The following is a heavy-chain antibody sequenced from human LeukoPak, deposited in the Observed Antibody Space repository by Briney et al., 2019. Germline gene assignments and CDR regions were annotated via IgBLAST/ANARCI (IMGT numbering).Heavy chain of an antibody. CDR2: IYYSGSA. V-gene: IGHV4-38-2*02. CDR1: DYSISSGYY. D-gene: IGHD5-24*01. Sequence: SETLSLTCTVSDYSISSGYYWGWIRQPPGKGLEWIGNIYYSGSAYYNPSLKSRVTMSVDTSKNQFSLKLSSVTAADTAVYYCASSRDGYNYNWFDPWGQGTLVTVSS. J-gene: IGHJ5*02. CDR3: ASSRDGYNYNWFDP.